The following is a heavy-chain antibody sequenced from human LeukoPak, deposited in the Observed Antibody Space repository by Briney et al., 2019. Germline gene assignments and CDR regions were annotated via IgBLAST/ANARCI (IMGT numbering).Heavy chain of an antibody. CDR1: GFTFNTYS. CDR3: LRGDRRDY. J-gene: IGHJ4*02. Sequence: GGFLRLSCEASGFTFNTYSMNWARQAPGKGLEWVSSIDSSGGYMFYADSVKGRFIISRDNAKDSLYLQMNSLRVEDTAVYYCLRGDRRDYWGQGTLVTVSS. V-gene: IGHV3-21*06. CDR2: IDSSGGYM.